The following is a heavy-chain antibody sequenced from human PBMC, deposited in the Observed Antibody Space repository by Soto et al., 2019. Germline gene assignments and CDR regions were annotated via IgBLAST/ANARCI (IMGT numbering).Heavy chain of an antibody. J-gene: IGHJ6*02. V-gene: IGHV3-30-3*01. D-gene: IGHD6-13*01. Sequence: GGSLRLSCAASGFTFSSYAMHWVRQAPGKGLEWVAVISYDGSNKYYADSVKGRFTISRDNSKNTLYLQMKSLRAEDTAVYYCAREKQQLVPVALSGYGMDVWGQGTTVTVSS. CDR3: AREKQQLVPVALSGYGMDV. CDR1: GFTFSSYA. CDR2: ISYDGSNK.